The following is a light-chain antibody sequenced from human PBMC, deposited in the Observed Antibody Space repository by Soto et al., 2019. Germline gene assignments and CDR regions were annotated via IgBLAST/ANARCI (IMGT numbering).Light chain of an antibody. CDR1: EGISSW. CDR2: KAS. Sequence: IEMSQSPLPVHASIGDRVTITCPASEGISSWLAWYQQKPGKSPNLLIYKASSLQSGVPSRFSGSGSGTDFTLTISSLQPEDFATYYCQQLHDYPITFGKGTRLEIK. J-gene: IGKJ5*01. CDR3: QQLHDYPIT. V-gene: IGKV1D-16*01.